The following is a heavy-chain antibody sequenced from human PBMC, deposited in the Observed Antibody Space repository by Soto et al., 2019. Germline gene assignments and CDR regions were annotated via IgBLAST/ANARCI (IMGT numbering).Heavy chain of an antibody. D-gene: IGHD1-26*01. CDR1: GYTFTGHY. Sequence: GASVKVSCKASGYTFTGHYIHWVRQAPEQGPEWMGEIGPESGATRYAQKFQGRVTMTRDTSITTVYMELKNLSPDDTAVYYCGRGRSGQIVVFYWGQGTPVTVLL. V-gene: IGHV1-2*02. CDR2: IGPESGAT. CDR3: GRGRSGQIVVFY. J-gene: IGHJ4*02.